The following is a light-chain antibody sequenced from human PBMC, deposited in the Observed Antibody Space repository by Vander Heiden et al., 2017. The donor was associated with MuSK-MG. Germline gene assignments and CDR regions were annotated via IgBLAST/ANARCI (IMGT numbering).Light chain of an antibody. V-gene: IGKV4-1*01. CDR1: QSVLYSSNNKNY. Sequence: DIVMTQSPDSLAVSLGERATINCKSSQSVLYSSNNKNYLAWYQQKPGQPPRLVIYWASTRESGVPDRFSGSGSGTDFTLTISSLQAEDVAVYYCQQYYISPLTFAPGTKVDIK. J-gene: IGKJ3*01. CDR3: QQYYISPLT. CDR2: WAS.